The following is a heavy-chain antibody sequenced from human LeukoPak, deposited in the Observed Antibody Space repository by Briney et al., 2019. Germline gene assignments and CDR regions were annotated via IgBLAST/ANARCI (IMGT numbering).Heavy chain of an antibody. CDR3: ARDGPLDY. Sequence: GGSLRLSCATSGFTFSNYGMSWVRQAPGKGLEWISYISTRSGTIYYADSAKGRFTISRDNAKNSLYLQMNSLRDEDTAVYYCARDGPLDYWGQGILVTVSS. CDR1: GFTFSNYG. CDR2: ISTRSGTI. V-gene: IGHV3-48*02. J-gene: IGHJ4*02.